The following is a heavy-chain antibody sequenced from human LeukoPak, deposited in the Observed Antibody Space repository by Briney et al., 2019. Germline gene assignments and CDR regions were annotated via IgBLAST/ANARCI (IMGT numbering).Heavy chain of an antibody. V-gene: IGHV3-30-3*01. J-gene: IGHJ4*02. Sequence: GGSLRLSCAASGSTFSTYAMQWVRQAPGKGLEWVAVISYDGNSRYYADSVKGRFTISRDNAENTLYLQTNSLRAEDTAVYYCARGTAGYHSSYFDYWGQGTLVTVSS. CDR2: ISYDGNSR. D-gene: IGHD3-16*02. CDR3: ARGTAGYHSSYFDY. CDR1: GSTFSTYA.